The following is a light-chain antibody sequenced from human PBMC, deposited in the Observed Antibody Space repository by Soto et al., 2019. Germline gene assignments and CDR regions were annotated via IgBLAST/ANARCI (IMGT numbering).Light chain of an antibody. CDR3: QQNSTCPLP. CDR2: GAS. Sequence: EIVMTQSPATLSVSPGERATLSCRASQSVSSNLAWYQQKPGQAPRLLIYGASTRATGIPARFSGSGSGTEFTLPISSLKWEDFPVYYCQQNSTCPLPFGGGPRVNIK. V-gene: IGKV3-15*01. J-gene: IGKJ4*01. CDR1: QSVSSN.